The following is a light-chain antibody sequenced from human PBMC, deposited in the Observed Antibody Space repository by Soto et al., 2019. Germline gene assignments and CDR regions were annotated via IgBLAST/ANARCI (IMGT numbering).Light chain of an antibody. CDR2: GNS. V-gene: IGLV1-40*01. J-gene: IGLJ2*01. CDR3: SSYTGFSTDIL. CDR1: SSNIGAGYD. Sequence: QSVLTQPPSVSGAPGQRVTISCTGSSSNIGAGYDVHWYQQLPGTAPKLLIYGNSNRPSGVPDRFSGSKSGTSASLAITGLQAEDEADYYCSSYTGFSTDILFGGGTKLTVL.